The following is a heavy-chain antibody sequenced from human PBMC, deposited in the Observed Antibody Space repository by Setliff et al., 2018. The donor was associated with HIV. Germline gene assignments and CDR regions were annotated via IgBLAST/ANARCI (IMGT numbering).Heavy chain of an antibody. J-gene: IGHJ3*02. D-gene: IGHD2-2*02. CDR2: ISSSSSYI. CDR3: ARDAAAPAAIEGAFDI. V-gene: IGHV3-21*01. Sequence: GGSLRFSCAASGFTFSSYSMNWVRQAPGKGLEWVSSISSSSSYIYYADSVKGRFTISRDNAKNSLYLQMNSLRAEDTAVYYCARDAAAPAAIEGAFDIWGQGTMVTVSS. CDR1: GFTFSSYS.